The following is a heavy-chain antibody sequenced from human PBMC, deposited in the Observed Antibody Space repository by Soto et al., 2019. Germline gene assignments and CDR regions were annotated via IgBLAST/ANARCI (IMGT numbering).Heavy chain of an antibody. D-gene: IGHD2-15*01. CDR1: GYTFTSYG. Sequence: ASVKVSCKASGYTFTSYGISWVRQAPGQGLEWMGWISAYNGNTNYAQKLQGRVTMTTDTSTSTAYMELRSRRSDDTAVYYCARVEDIVVVVAATPVVWFDPWGQGTLVTVSS. J-gene: IGHJ5*02. V-gene: IGHV1-18*01. CDR2: ISAYNGNT. CDR3: ARVEDIVVVVAATPVVWFDP.